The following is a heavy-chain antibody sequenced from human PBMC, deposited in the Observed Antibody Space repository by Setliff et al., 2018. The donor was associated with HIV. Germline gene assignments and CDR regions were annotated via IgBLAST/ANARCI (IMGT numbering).Heavy chain of an antibody. CDR2: IIPIFGTT. D-gene: IGHD3-16*01. CDR1: GGTFRDSS. J-gene: IGHJ4*02. Sequence: ASVKVSCKASGGTFRDSSISWLRQAPGQGLEWLGMIIPIFGTTEYRQKFQDRVTITADENTGTAYMELSSLRSEDTGLYYCARGRHAGTGAYSGGFYYFDLWGQGALVTVSS. CDR3: ARGRHAGTGAYSGGFYYFDL. V-gene: IGHV1-69*13.